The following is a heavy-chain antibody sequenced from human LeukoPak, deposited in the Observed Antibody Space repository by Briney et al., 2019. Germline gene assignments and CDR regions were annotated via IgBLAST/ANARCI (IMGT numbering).Heavy chain of an antibody. CDR3: ASRIRYSYGFDY. CDR1: GFTFSSYW. D-gene: IGHD5-18*01. Sequence: PGWSLRLSCAASGFTFSSYWMHWVRQAPGKGLVWVSRINSDGSSTSYAESVKGRFTVSRDSAKNTLYLQMNSLRAEDTAVYYCASRIRYSYGFDYWGQGTLVTVSS. J-gene: IGHJ4*02. V-gene: IGHV3-74*01. CDR2: INSDGSST.